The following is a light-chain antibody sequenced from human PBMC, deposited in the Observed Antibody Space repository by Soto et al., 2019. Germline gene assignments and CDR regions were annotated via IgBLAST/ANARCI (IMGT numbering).Light chain of an antibody. CDR3: QQYYTYPVT. Sequence: DIQMTQSPSTLSASVGDRVTITCRASQSVSAWLAWYQQKPGKAPQFLIYKASSLESGVPSRLSGSGSGTEFTLTISSLQPDDFATYYCQQYYTYPVTFGQGTKVDIK. J-gene: IGKJ1*01. CDR1: QSVSAW. V-gene: IGKV1-5*03. CDR2: KAS.